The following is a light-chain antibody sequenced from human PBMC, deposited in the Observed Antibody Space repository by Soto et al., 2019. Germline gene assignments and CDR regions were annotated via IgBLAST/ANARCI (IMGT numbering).Light chain of an antibody. CDR2: EVT. CDR3: SSYTSRNTLA. CDR1: SSDVGGYNF. Sequence: QSALTQPASVSGSPGQSITISCTGTSSDVGGYNFVSWYQQHPGKAPKLMIYEVTDRPSGVSNRFSGSKSCSTASLTISGLQAEDEDDYYCSSYTSRNTLAFGGGTKLTVL. J-gene: IGLJ2*01. V-gene: IGLV2-14*01.